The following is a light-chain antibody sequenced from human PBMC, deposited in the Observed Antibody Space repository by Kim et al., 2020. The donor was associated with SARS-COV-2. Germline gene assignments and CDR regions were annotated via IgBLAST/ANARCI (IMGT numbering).Light chain of an antibody. CDR3: LLHYGGARV. J-gene: IGLJ3*02. Sequence: PAGPVTLTCASSTEAVTSGHFPNWFQQKPGQAPRARIYSTSNKQSSTPARFSGSLLGGKAALTLSGVQPEDEADYYCLLHYGGARVFGGGTQLTVL. V-gene: IGLV7-43*01. CDR2: STS. CDR1: TEAVTSGHF.